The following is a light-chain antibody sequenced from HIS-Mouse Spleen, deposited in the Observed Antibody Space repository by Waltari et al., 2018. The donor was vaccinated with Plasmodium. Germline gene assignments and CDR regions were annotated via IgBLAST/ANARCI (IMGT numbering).Light chain of an antibody. Sequence: QPVLTQPPSSSASPRASAPLTSTLPSAIHVRSYNIYWSPQNPGSPPRYLLYYYADSDKGHGSGVPSRFSGSKDASANTGILLISGLQSEDEADYYCMSWPSNASGVFGGGTKLTVL. CDR1: SAIHVRSYN. V-gene: IGLV5-37*01. CDR3: MSWPSNASGV. J-gene: IGLJ3*02. CDR2: YYADSDK.